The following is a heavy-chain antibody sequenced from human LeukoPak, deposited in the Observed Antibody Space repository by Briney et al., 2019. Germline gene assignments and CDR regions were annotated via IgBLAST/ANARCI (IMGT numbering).Heavy chain of an antibody. CDR3: ARAGRFGYCSGTSCYAPFDY. J-gene: IGHJ4*02. V-gene: IGHV3-48*04. Sequence: PGGSLRLSCAASGFTFSSYSMNWVRQAPGKGLEWVSYISSSSSTIYYADSVKGRFTISRDNAKNSLYLQMNSLRAEDTALYYCARAGRFGYCSGTSCYAPFDYWGQGTLVTVSS. CDR1: GFTFSSYS. D-gene: IGHD2-2*03. CDR2: ISSSSSTI.